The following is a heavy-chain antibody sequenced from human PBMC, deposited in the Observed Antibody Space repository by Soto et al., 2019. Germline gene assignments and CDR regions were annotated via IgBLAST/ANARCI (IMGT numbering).Heavy chain of an antibody. D-gene: IGHD6-13*01. CDR3: AMLPDIAAADTEVFDY. V-gene: IGHV3-7*05. CDR1: GFTFSSYW. Sequence: GGSLRLSCAASGFTFSSYWMSWVRQAPGKGLEWVANIKQDGSEKYYVDSVKGRFTISRDNAKNSLYLQMNSLRAEDTAVYYCAMLPDIAAADTEVFDYWSQGTLVTVSS. J-gene: IGHJ4*02. CDR2: IKQDGSEK.